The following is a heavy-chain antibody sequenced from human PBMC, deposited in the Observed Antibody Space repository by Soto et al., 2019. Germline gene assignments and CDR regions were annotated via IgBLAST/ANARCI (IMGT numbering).Heavy chain of an antibody. Sequence: ASVKVSCKASGYTFTGYYMHWVRQAPGQGLEWMGWINPNSGGTNYAQKFQGRVTMTRDTSISTAYMELSRLRSDDTAVYYCARFGRSRLPWFGESDWGQGTLVTVSS. J-gene: IGHJ4*02. CDR1: GYTFTGYY. CDR3: ARFGRSRLPWFGESD. CDR2: INPNSGGT. V-gene: IGHV1-2*02. D-gene: IGHD3-10*01.